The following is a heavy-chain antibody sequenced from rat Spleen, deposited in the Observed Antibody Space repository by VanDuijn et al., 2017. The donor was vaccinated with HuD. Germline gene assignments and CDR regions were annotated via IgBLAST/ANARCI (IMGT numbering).Heavy chain of an antibody. CDR2: IWGDGST. CDR3: ASPPGYSTYIRFPY. CDR1: GFSLTTYD. V-gene: IGHV2-1*01. Sequence: QVQLKESGPGLVQPSQTLSLTCTVSGFSLTTYDVHWVRQPPGKGLEWMGGIWGDGSTDYNSALKSRPSISRDTSKSQVFLKMNSLHTEDTAIYFCASPPGYSTYIRFPYWGQGTLVTVSS. J-gene: IGHJ3*01. D-gene: IGHD1-2*01.